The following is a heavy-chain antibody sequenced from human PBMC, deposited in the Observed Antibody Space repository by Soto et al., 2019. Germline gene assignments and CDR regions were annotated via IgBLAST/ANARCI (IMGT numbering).Heavy chain of an antibody. Sequence: QLQLQESGPGLVKPSETLSLTCTVSGGSISRSTYYWGWIRQPPGEGLENVGSIYESGTTYYNPSLRSRATISVDTSKNYFSLRLNSVTAADTAVYYCARHGSGSQYPIDYWGQGTLVTVSS. CDR3: ARHGSGSQYPIDY. V-gene: IGHV4-39*01. J-gene: IGHJ4*02. D-gene: IGHD3-10*01. CDR2: IYESGTT. CDR1: GGSISRSTYY.